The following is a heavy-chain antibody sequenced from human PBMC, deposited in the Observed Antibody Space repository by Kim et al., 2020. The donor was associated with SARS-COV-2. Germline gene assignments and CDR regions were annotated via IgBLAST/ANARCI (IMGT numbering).Heavy chain of an antibody. D-gene: IGHD2-2*01. J-gene: IGHJ6*03. CDR3: ARGSTVPSGDYYYMVV. Sequence: ASVKVSCKASGYTFTGYYMHWVRQAPGQGLEWMGWINPNSGGTNYAQKFQGRVTRTRDTSISTAYMELSRLRSDDTAVYYCARGSTVPSGDYYYMVVWGKGTTVTVSS. CDR1: GYTFTGYY. V-gene: IGHV1-2*02. CDR2: INPNSGGT.